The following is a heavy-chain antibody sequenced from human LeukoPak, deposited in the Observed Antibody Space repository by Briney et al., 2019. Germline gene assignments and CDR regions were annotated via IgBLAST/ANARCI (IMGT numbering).Heavy chain of an antibody. CDR3: ARDVRFLEWPFDY. V-gene: IGHV3-21*01. J-gene: IGHJ4*02. D-gene: IGHD3-3*01. CDR2: ISSSSSYI. Sequence: GGSLRLSCAASGFTFSSYSMNWVRQAPGKGLEWVSSISSSSSYIYYADSVKGRFTISRDNAKNSLYLQMNSLGAEDTAVYYCARDVRFLEWPFDYWGQGTLVTVSS. CDR1: GFTFSSYS.